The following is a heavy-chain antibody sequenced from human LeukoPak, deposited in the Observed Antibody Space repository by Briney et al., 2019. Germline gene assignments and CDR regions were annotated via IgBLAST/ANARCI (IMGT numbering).Heavy chain of an antibody. D-gene: IGHD6-13*01. CDR2: NNHSGSA. V-gene: IGHV4-34*01. J-gene: IGHJ4*02. CDR1: GGSFSGYY. CDR3: ARASSWFDY. Sequence: PSVTLSLTCAVYGGSFSGYYWSWIRQPPRKGLEWIGENNHSGSANYNPSLKSRVTISVDTSKNQFSLKLSSVTAADTAVYYCARASSWFDYWGQGTLVTVSS.